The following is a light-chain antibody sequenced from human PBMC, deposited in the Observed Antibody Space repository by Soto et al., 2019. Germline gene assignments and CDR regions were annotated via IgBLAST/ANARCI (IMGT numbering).Light chain of an antibody. Sequence: DIQMTQPPSSLSASVGDRVTITCRASQGISNYLAWYQQKPGKVPRLLIYAASTLKSGVPSRFSGSGSGTDFTLTISSLQPEDFATDSCQKYNSARWTFLQGTKVDIK. CDR3: QKYNSARWT. J-gene: IGKJ1*01. CDR1: QGISNY. CDR2: AAS. V-gene: IGKV1-27*01.